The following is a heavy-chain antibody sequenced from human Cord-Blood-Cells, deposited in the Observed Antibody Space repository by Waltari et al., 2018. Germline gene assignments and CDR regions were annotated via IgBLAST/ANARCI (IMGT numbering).Heavy chain of an antibody. CDR2: ISWDGGST. D-gene: IGHD3-10*01. CDR1: GFTFDDYA. V-gene: IGHV3-43D*03. Sequence: EVQLVESGGVVVQPGGSLRLSCAASGFTFDDYAMHWVRQAPGKGLEWVSLISWDGGSTYYADSVKGRFTISRENSKNSLYLQMNSLRAEDTALYYCARGGSGRDAFDIWGQGTMVTVSS. J-gene: IGHJ3*02. CDR3: ARGGSGRDAFDI.